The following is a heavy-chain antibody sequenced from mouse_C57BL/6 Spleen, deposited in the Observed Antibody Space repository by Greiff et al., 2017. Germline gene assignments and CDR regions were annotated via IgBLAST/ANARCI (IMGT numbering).Heavy chain of an antibody. V-gene: IGHV1-80*01. CDR1: GYAFRSYW. CDR2: IYPGDGDT. D-gene: IGHD1-1*01. Sequence: VQLQPSGAELVKPGASVKISCKASGYAFRSYWMNWVKQRPGKGLEWIGQIYPGDGDTNYNGKFKGKATLTADKSSSTAYMQLSSLTSEDSAVYFCARLRDSSFDYWGQGTTLTVSS. CDR3: ARLRDSSFDY. J-gene: IGHJ2*01.